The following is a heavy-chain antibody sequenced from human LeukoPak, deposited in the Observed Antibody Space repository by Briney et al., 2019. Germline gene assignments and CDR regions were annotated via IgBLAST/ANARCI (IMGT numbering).Heavy chain of an antibody. CDR3: ARRKPTSGAQYWFDP. J-gene: IGHJ5*02. V-gene: IGHV1-8*01. CDR1: GYTFTSYD. CDR2: MNPNSCNT. D-gene: IGHD3-10*01. Sequence: GASVKVSCKASGYTFTSYDINWVRQATGQGLEWMGWMNPNSCNTGYAQEFQGRVTMTRDTSISTAYMELSSLTSEDTAVYYCARRKPTSGAQYWFDPWGQGTLVTVSS.